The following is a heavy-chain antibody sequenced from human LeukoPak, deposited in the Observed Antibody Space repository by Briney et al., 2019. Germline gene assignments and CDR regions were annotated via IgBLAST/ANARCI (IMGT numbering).Heavy chain of an antibody. Sequence: PGGSLRLSCAASGFTVSSNYMSWVRQAPGKGLEWVSVIYSGGSTYYADSVKGRFTISRDNSKNTLYLQMNSLRAEDTAVYYCARLSYYYDSSGYYPPDAFDIWGQGTMVTVSS. J-gene: IGHJ3*02. V-gene: IGHV3-53*01. D-gene: IGHD3-22*01. CDR1: GFTVSSNY. CDR3: ARLSYYYDSSGYYPPDAFDI. CDR2: IYSGGST.